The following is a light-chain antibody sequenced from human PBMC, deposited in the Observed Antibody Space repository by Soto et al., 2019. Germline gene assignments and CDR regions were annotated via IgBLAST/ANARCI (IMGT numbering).Light chain of an antibody. Sequence: QSALTQPRSVSGSPGQSVTISCTGTSSDVGGYRYVSWYQQHPGKAPKLMMYDVTTRPSGIPDRFSGSKSGNTASLTISGLQAEDEADYYCSSYAGSYSFAFRTGTKVTVL. CDR3: SSYAGSYSFA. V-gene: IGLV2-11*01. J-gene: IGLJ1*01. CDR2: DVT. CDR1: SSDVGGYRY.